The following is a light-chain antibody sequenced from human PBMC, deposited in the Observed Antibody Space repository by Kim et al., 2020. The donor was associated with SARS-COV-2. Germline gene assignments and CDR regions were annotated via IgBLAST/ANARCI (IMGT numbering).Light chain of an antibody. V-gene: IGKV3-15*01. CDR1: QSISSH. CDR3: QQYNKWTLT. CDR2: GAS. J-gene: IGKJ4*01. Sequence: EIVLTQSPATLSVSPGERVTLSCRASQSISSHLAWYQRKPGQAPRLLMYGASTRATGIPARFSGSESGTEFTLTISSLQSEDFAVYYCQQYNKWTLTFGGGTKVEIK.